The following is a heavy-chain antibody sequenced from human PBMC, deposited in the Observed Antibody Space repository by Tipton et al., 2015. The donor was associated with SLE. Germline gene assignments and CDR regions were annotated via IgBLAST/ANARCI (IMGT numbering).Heavy chain of an antibody. D-gene: IGHD6-19*01. CDR1: GGSFSGYY. CDR2: IYTSGST. CDR3: ARDGGQWLVRRYFQH. V-gene: IGHV4-4*09. J-gene: IGHJ1*01. Sequence: LRLSCAVYGGSFSGYYWSWIRQPAGKGLEWIGYIYTSGSTNYNPSLKSRVTISVDTSKNQFSLKLSSVTAADTAVYYCARDGGQWLVRRYFQHWGQGTLVTVSS.